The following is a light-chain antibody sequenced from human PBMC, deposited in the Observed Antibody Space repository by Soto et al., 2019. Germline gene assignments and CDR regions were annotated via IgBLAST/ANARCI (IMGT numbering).Light chain of an antibody. Sequence: DIVMTQSPDSLTVSLGERATINCKSSQSVFYDSKKKNYLSWYQVKPGQPPKLLFFRASTRASGVPDRFSGSGSGTDFTLTISSLQAEDVAIYYCHQYYTTPRTFGQGTKVEIK. CDR3: HQYYTTPRT. CDR2: RAS. J-gene: IGKJ1*01. V-gene: IGKV4-1*01. CDR1: QSVFYDSKKKNY.